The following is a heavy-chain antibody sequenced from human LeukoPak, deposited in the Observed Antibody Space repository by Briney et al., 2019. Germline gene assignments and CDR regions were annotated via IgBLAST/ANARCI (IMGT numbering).Heavy chain of an antibody. Sequence: ASVKVSCKASGYTFTSYYMHWVRQAPGQGLEWVGIINPSGGSTTYAQKFQARVTMTRDMSTSTVYMDLSSLRSEDTAVYYCARGSWFGEIDSWGQGTLLTVSS. CDR3: ARGSWFGEIDS. V-gene: IGHV1-46*01. CDR1: GYTFTSYY. J-gene: IGHJ4*02. CDR2: INPSGGST. D-gene: IGHD3-10*01.